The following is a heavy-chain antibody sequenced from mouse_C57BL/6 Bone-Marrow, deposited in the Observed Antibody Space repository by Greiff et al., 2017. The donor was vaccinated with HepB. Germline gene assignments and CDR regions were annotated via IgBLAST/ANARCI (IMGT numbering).Heavy chain of an antibody. CDR2: ISDGGSYT. D-gene: IGHD3-2*02. J-gene: IGHJ3*01. CDR1: GFTFSSYA. CDR3: ASSQQLTFAY. V-gene: IGHV5-4*01. Sequence: EVQRVESGGGLVKPGGSLKLSCAASGFTFSSYAMSWVRQTPEKRLEWVATISDGGSYTYYPDNVKGRFTISRDNAKNNLYLQMSHLKSEDTAMYYCASSQQLTFAYWGQGTLVTVSA.